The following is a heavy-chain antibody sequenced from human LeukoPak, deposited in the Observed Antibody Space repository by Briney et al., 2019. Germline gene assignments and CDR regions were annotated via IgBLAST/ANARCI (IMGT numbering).Heavy chain of an antibody. Sequence: PGGSLRLSCAASGFRFSDYSMNWVRQAPGKGLEWISYISSSGSPIYYADSVKGRFTISRDNAKNSLYLQMNSLRAEDTAMYYCASDSVTMIVGYFDYWGQGTLVTVSS. CDR1: GFRFSDYS. D-gene: IGHD3-22*01. J-gene: IGHJ4*02. CDR3: ASDSVTMIVGYFDY. V-gene: IGHV3-48*01. CDR2: ISSSGSPI.